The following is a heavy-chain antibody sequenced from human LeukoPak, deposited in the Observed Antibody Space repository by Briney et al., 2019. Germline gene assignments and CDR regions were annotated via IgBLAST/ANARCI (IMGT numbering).Heavy chain of an antibody. CDR2: ISGSGDNT. V-gene: IGHV3-23*01. Sequence: GGSLRLSCTASGFTLSSYAMSWVRQAPGKGLEWVSGISGSGDNTYYADSVKGRFTISRDNSKNTLYLQMNTLRADDTAIYYCAKEWLPYWGQGTLVTVSS. CDR1: GFTLSSYA. J-gene: IGHJ4*02. CDR3: AKEWLPY. D-gene: IGHD5-24*01.